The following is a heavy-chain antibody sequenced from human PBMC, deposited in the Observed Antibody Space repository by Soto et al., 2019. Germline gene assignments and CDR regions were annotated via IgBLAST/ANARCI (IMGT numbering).Heavy chain of an antibody. CDR1: GYTFTVYY. D-gene: IGHD1-26*01. V-gene: IGHV1-2*02. CDR2: INPKSGGT. Sequence: QVQLVQSGAEVKKPGASVNVSCKASGYTFTVYYMHWVRQAPGQGLEWMGWINPKSGGTMYPQKFQGRVTMTLDTSISTASMALTRLRSDDTAVYYSARDLAKGGGSAGFDYWGQGTLVTVSS. CDR3: ARDLAKGGGSAGFDY. J-gene: IGHJ4*02.